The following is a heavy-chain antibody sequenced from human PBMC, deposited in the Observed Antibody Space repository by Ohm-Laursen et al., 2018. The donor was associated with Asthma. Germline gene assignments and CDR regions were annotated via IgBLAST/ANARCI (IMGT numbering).Heavy chain of an antibody. CDR3: AREGVLSYAFDI. Sequence: AASVKVSCKASGGTFSSYAISWVRQAPGQGLEWMGGIIPIFHTKKYGQKFQGRVTINADASTSTAYMELSTLRSEDTAVYYCAREGVLSYAFDIWGQGTMVTVSS. CDR1: GGTFSSYA. CDR2: IIPIFHTK. J-gene: IGHJ3*02. D-gene: IGHD1-26*01. V-gene: IGHV1-69*13.